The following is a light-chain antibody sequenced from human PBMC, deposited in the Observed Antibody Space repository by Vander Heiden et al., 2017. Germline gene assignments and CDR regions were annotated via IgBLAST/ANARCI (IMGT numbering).Light chain of an antibody. CDR1: HSVLTNY. J-gene: IGKJ1*01. V-gene: IGKV3-20*01. CDR3: QQYVSSPRT. CDR2: ATS. Sequence: IVLTQSPGTLSLSPGDRVTLSCRASHSVLTNYLAWYQQKPGQSPRLLIYATSTRATDVPDRFSGSGSGTDFTLTSSRLEPEDVAVYYCQQYVSSPRTFGQGTKVEIK.